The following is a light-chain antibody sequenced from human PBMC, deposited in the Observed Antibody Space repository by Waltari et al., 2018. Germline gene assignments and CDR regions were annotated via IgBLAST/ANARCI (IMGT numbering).Light chain of an antibody. CDR2: GAS. J-gene: IGKJ5*01. CDR1: QSVRSSY. CDR3: QQYGTLIT. V-gene: IGKV3-20*01. Sequence: EIVLTQSPGTLSLSPGERATLSCRASQSVRSSYLAWYQQKPGQAPRRLIYGASSRATGIPDRFSGSGSGTDFTLTISRLEPEDFAVYYCQQYGTLITFGQGTRLEIK.